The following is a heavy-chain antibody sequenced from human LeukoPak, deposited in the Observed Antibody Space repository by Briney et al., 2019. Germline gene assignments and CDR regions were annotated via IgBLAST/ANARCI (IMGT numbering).Heavy chain of an antibody. D-gene: IGHD6-6*01. V-gene: IGHV4-34*01. J-gene: IGHJ4*02. Sequence: NTSETLSLTCAVYGESFSGYYWSWIRQPPGKGLEWIGEINHSGSTNYNPSLKSRVTISVDTSKNQFSLKLSSVTAADTAVYYCAGMGAARNDYWGQGTLVTVSS. CDR1: GESFSGYY. CDR2: INHSGST. CDR3: AGMGAARNDY.